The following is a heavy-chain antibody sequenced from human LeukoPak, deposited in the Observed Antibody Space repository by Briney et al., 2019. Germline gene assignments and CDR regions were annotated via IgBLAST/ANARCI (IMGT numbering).Heavy chain of an antibody. Sequence: PGGSLRLSCAASGFTFSSYAMSWVRQAPGRGLEWVSAISGSGGSTYHADSVKGRFTISRDNSKNTLYLQMNSLRAEDTAVYYCAKKVGITIFGVVIPYYFDYWGQGTLVTVSS. J-gene: IGHJ4*02. CDR3: AKKVGITIFGVVIPYYFDY. V-gene: IGHV3-23*01. D-gene: IGHD3-3*01. CDR2: ISGSGGST. CDR1: GFTFSSYA.